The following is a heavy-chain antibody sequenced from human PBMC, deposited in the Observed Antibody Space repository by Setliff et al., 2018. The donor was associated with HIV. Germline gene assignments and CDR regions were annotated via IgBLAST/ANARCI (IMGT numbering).Heavy chain of an antibody. CDR1: GYTFTSYY. D-gene: IGHD1-26*01. V-gene: IGHV1-46*01. CDR2: INPSGGST. CDR3: ATTGPYSGSLYGMDV. J-gene: IGHJ6*02. Sequence: ASVKVSCKASGYTFTSYYMHWVRQAPGQGLEWMGIINPSGGSTSYAQKFQGRVTMTEDTSTDTAYMELSSLSFEDTAVYYCATTGPYSGSLYGMDVWGQGTTVTVSS.